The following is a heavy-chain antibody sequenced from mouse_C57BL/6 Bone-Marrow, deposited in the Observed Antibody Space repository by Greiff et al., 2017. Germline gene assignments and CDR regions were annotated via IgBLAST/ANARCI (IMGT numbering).Heavy chain of an antibody. CDR3: ARPLWLRRLDY. J-gene: IGHJ4*01. Sequence: VNVVESGAELARPGASVKLSCKASGYTFTSYGISWVKPRTGQGLEWIGEIYPRRGNTYYNETFKGKATLTADKSSSTAYMELRSLTSEDSAVYFCARPLWLRRLDYWGQGTSVTVSS. CDR2: IYPRRGNT. D-gene: IGHD2-2*01. V-gene: IGHV1-81*01. CDR1: GYTFTSYG.